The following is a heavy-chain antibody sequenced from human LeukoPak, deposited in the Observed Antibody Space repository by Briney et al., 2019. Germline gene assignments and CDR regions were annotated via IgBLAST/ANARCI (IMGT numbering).Heavy chain of an antibody. D-gene: IGHD1-26*01. J-gene: IGHJ5*02. CDR3: ARDNSVGDNAWWFDP. CDR1: GFIVISNY. V-gene: IGHV3-66*01. CDR2: IYSGDST. Sequence: EWALRLSCAASGFIVISNYMSWVRPAPGKGLEWVSSIYSGDSTYYADSVQGRFTISRDKSKNTVYLQMNSLRVEDTAIYYCARDNSVGDNAWWFDPWGQGTLVTVSS.